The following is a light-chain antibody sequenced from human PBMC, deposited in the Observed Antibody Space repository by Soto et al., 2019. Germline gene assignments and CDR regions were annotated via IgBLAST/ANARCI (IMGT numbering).Light chain of an antibody. CDR2: EVR. Sequence: QSALTQPASVSGSPGKSIAISGAGTMRDPGGYNIVSWYQQHPGKAPRLIFYEVRNRPSGIPLPFSASKSGHTASLTISGLQAEDEAHYYCSSFTSKSTLIFGGGTKLTVL. V-gene: IGLV2-14*03. J-gene: IGLJ2*01. CDR1: MRDPGGYNI. CDR3: SSFTSKSTLI.